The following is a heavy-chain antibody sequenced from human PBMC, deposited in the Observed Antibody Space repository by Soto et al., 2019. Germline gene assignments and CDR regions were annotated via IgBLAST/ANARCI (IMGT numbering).Heavy chain of an antibody. CDR2: INPSGGST. CDR3: ARVRRSSGNYYGY. D-gene: IGHD3-22*01. CDR1: GGTFTSYC. V-gene: IGHV1-46*01. J-gene: IGHJ4*02. Sequence: GASVKVSCKASGGTFTSYCMHWVRQAPGQGLEWVGIINPSGGSTGYAQKFQGRVTMTRDTSTSTVYMELSSLRSQDTAVYYCARVRRSSGNYYGYWGQGTPVTVSS.